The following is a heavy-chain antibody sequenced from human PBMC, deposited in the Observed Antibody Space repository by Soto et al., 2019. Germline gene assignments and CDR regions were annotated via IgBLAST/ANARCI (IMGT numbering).Heavy chain of an antibody. CDR1: GYTFTSYA. J-gene: IGHJ4*02. V-gene: IGHV1-3*01. Sequence: QVPLVQSGAEVKKPGASVKVSCKASGYTFTSYAMHWVRQAPGQRLEWMGWINAGNGNTKYSQKFQGRVTITRDTSASTAYMELSSLRSEDTAVYYCARIEYATAAAGRFDYWGQGTLVTVSS. D-gene: IGHD6-13*01. CDR3: ARIEYATAAAGRFDY. CDR2: INAGNGNT.